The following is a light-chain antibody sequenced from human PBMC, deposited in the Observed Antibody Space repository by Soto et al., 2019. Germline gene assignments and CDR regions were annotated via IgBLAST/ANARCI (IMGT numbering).Light chain of an antibody. CDR2: DAS. Sequence: DIQMTQSPSSLSASVGDRVTITCRASQDIRNYLNWYQQKPGIAPNLLIYDASNLKTGVPSRFSESGSGTDFTFTISSLQPEDIGTYYCQHYDHLPPLSFGGGTKVEIK. V-gene: IGKV1-33*01. J-gene: IGKJ4*01. CDR1: QDIRNY. CDR3: QHYDHLPPLS.